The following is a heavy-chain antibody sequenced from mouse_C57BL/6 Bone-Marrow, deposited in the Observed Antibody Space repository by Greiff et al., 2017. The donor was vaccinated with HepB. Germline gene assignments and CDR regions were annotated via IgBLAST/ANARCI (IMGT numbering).Heavy chain of an antibody. CDR3: TGREAYYSGSSPYYFDY. V-gene: IGHV1-15*01. Sequence: VQLQQSGAELVRPGASVTLSCKASGYTFTDYEMHWVKQTPVHGLEWIGAIDPETGGTAYNQKFKGKAILTADKSSSTAYMGLRSLTSEDSAVYYCTGREAYYSGSSPYYFDYGGQGTTLPVSS. D-gene: IGHD1-1*01. J-gene: IGHJ2*01. CDR1: GYTFTDYE. CDR2: IDPETGGT.